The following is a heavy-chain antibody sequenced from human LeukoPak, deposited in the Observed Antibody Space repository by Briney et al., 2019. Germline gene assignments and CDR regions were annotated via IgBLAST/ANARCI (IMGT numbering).Heavy chain of an antibody. Sequence: GGSLRLSCAASGFTFSSYWMTWVRQAPGKGLEWVANIKQDGSEKYYVDSVKGRFTISRDDAKNSVYLQMNSLRAEDTAVYYCARDTRWGGEDFGFWGQGTLVTVSS. CDR1: GFTFSSYW. J-gene: IGHJ4*02. CDR3: ARDTRWGGEDFGF. CDR2: IKQDGSEK. D-gene: IGHD2-2*01. V-gene: IGHV3-7*04.